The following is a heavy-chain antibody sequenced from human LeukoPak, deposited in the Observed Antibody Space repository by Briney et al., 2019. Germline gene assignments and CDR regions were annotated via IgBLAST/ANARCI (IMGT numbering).Heavy chain of an antibody. J-gene: IGHJ3*02. CDR1: GGSFSGYY. D-gene: IGHD3-16*01. CDR2: INHSGST. V-gene: IGHV4-34*01. Sequence: PSETLSLTCAVYGGSFSGYYWSWIRQPPGKGLEWIGEINHSGSTNYNPSLKSRVTISVDTSKNQFSLKLSSVTAADTAVYYCARPPGGGPHAFDIWGQGTMVTVSS. CDR3: ARPPGGGPHAFDI.